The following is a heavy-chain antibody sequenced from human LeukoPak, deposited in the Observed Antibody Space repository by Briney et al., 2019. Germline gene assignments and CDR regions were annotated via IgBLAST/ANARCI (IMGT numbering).Heavy chain of an antibody. D-gene: IGHD2-2*01. V-gene: IGHV1-8*01. Sequence: ASVKVSFKASGYSFTTYDINWVRQAAGQGREWMGWMNPNSGNTGYAQKFQGRVTMTRNTSISTAYMELSSLRSDDTAVYYCARTPRDCSSTSCYLPNWGQGTLVTVSS. CDR1: GYSFTTYD. CDR3: ARTPRDCSSTSCYLPN. J-gene: IGHJ4*02. CDR2: MNPNSGNT.